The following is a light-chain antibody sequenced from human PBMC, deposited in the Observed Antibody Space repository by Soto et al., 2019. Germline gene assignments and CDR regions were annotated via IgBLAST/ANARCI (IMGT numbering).Light chain of an antibody. V-gene: IGKV3-20*01. Sequence: EIVLTQSPGTLSLSPGERATLSCRASKSVSSSYLAWYQQKPGQAPRLVIYGASSRATGIPDRFSGSGSGTDFTLNISRMEPEDSAVYYCKQYGSSPPFTFGPGTKVDIK. CDR2: GAS. J-gene: IGKJ3*01. CDR1: KSVSSSY. CDR3: KQYGSSPPFT.